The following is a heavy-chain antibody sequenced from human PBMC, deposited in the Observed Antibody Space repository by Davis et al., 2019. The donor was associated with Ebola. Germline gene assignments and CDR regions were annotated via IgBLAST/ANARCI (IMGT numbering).Heavy chain of an antibody. V-gene: IGHV1-46*03. Sequence: ASVKVSCKASGYTFTNYYMHWVRQAPGKGLEGMGMINPNDGRTIYAQKFQGRVTVTRDTSTTTVYMDLSSLRSEDTALYYCTTPGGQDSGYDVFDIWGQGTMVTVSS. D-gene: IGHD3-22*01. CDR1: GYTFTNYY. CDR2: INPNDGRT. J-gene: IGHJ3*02. CDR3: TTPGGQDSGYDVFDI.